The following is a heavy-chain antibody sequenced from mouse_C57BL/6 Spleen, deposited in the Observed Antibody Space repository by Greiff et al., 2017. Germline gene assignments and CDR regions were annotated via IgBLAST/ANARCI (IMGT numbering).Heavy chain of an antibody. Sequence: QVQLQQSGAELAKPGASVKLSCKASGYTFTSYWMHWVKQRPGQGLEWIGYINPSSGYTKYNQKFKDKATLTAGKSSSTAYMQLSSLTYEDSAVYYCARYDYDRGFDYWGQSTTLSVAS. D-gene: IGHD2-4*01. V-gene: IGHV1-7*01. CDR3: ARYDYDRGFDY. CDR1: GYTFTSYW. J-gene: IGHJ2*01. CDR2: INPSSGYT.